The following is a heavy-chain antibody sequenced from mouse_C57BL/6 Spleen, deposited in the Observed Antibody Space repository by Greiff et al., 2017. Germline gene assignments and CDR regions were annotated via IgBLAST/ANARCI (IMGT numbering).Heavy chain of an antibody. CDR1: GFTFSSYA. Sequence: EVMLVESGGGLVKPGGSLKLSCAASGFTFSSYAMSWVRQTPEKRLEWVATISDGGSYTYYPDNVKGRFTISRDNAKNNLYLQMSHLKSEDTARYYCARDRDGNYVAGAFDYWGQGTTLTVSS. D-gene: IGHD2-1*01. CDR3: ARDRDGNYVAGAFDY. J-gene: IGHJ2*01. V-gene: IGHV5-4*01. CDR2: ISDGGSYT.